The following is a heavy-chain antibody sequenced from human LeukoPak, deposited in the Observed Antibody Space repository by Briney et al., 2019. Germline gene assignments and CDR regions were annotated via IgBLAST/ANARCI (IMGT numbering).Heavy chain of an antibody. D-gene: IGHD2-15*01. CDR2: ISSNGGST. J-gene: IGHJ3*02. CDR3: AGTDIDAFDI. CDR1: GFTFSSYA. V-gene: IGHV3-64D*06. Sequence: GGSLRLSCSASGFTFSSYAMHWVRQAPGKGLEYVSAISSNGGSTYYADSVKGRFTISRDNSKNTLYLRMSSLRAEDTAVYYCAGTDIDAFDIWGQGTMVTVSS.